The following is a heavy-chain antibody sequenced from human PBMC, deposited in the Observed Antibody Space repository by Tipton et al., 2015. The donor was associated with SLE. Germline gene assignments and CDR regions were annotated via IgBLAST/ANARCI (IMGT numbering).Heavy chain of an antibody. Sequence: GSLRLSCAASGFTFRNFAMHWVRQPPGKGLEWVAFLRFDGAKNSYADSVKGRFTISGDNSQNTLSLQMNSLRAEDTAVYYCAKEVYSDTWWGQGTLVTVSS. D-gene: IGHD1-26*01. J-gene: IGHJ4*02. CDR1: GFTFRNFA. V-gene: IGHV3-30*02. CDR3: AKEVYSDTW. CDR2: LRFDGAKN.